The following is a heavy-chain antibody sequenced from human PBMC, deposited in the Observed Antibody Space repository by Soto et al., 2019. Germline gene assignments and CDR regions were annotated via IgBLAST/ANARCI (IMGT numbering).Heavy chain of an antibody. J-gene: IGHJ4*02. CDR1: GYTFINYY. CDR3: ACDLAAGDY. V-gene: IGHV1-46*01. Sequence: QVQLVQSGAEVKKPGASVKLSCKASGYTFINYYIHWVRQAPGQGLEWMGIFNPTRGSTNYAQKFQGRVNLPMDTSKRTVYMELSSLSFDDTAVYYCACDLAAGDYLGQGTLVTVSS. D-gene: IGHD6-13*01. CDR2: FNPTRGST.